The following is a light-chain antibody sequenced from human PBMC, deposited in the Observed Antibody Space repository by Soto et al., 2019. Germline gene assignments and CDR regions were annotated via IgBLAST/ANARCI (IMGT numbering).Light chain of an antibody. CDR3: ETWDSNTHTV. J-gene: IGLJ3*02. CDR2: LEGSGSY. V-gene: IGLV4-60*02. CDR1: SGHSSYI. Sequence: QLVLTQSSSASASLGSSVKLTCTLSSGHSSYIIAWHQQQPGKAPRYLMKLEGSGSYNKGSGVPDRFSGSSSGADRYLTISHLQFDDEAHYYCETWDSNTHTVFGGGTKLTVL.